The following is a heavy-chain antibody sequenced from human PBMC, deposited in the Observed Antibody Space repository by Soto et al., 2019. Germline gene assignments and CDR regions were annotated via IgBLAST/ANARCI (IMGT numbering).Heavy chain of an antibody. D-gene: IGHD6-13*01. CDR1: GFTFSSYG. V-gene: IGHV3-30*18. CDR3: AKVSIAAARYYYGMDV. Sequence: QVQLVESGGGVVQPGRSLRLSCAASGFTFSSYGMHWVRQAPGKGLEWVAVISYDGSNKYYADSVKGRFTISRDNSKNXLYLQMNSLRAEDTAVDYCAKVSIAAARYYYGMDVWGQGTTVTVSS. CDR2: ISYDGSNK. J-gene: IGHJ6*02.